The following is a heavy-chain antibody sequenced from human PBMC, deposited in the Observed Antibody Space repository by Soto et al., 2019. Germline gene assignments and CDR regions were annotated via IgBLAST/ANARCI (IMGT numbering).Heavy chain of an antibody. V-gene: IGHV4-39*01. CDR1: GGSISSSSYY. CDR3: ARGAAVVTSTECDGFDP. D-gene: IGHD2-15*01. CDR2: IYYSGST. Sequence: QVQLKESGPGLAKPSETLSLTCTVSGGSISSSSYYWGWIRQPPGKGLEWIGSIYYSGSTYYNPSLKSRVTISVDTSKNQFSLTLSSVTAADTAVYYCARGAAVVTSTECDGFDPWGQGTLVTVSS. J-gene: IGHJ5*02.